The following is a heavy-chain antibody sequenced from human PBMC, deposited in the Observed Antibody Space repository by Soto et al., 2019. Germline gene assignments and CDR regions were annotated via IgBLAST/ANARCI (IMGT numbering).Heavy chain of an antibody. V-gene: IGHV3-9*01. CDR3: AKELMVRGVILTAVFDY. Sequence: PGGSLRLSCAASGFTFGDYAMHWVRQAPGKGLEWVSGISWNSGSIGYADSVKGRFTISRDNAKNSLYLQMNSLRAEDTALYYCAKELMVRGVILTAVFDYWGQGTLVTVSS. J-gene: IGHJ4*02. D-gene: IGHD3-10*01. CDR2: ISWNSGSI. CDR1: GFTFGDYA.